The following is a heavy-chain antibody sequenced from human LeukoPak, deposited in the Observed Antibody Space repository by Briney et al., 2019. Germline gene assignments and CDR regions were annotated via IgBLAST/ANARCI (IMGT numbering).Heavy chain of an antibody. CDR3: ARDSQMVRGIFLYYFDY. Sequence: PGGSLRLSCAASGFTFSSSWMHWVRQAPGKGLVWVSRINTDGSSTSYADSVKGRFTISRDNSKNTLYLQMNSLRAEDTAVYYCARDSQMVRGIFLYYFDYWGQGTLVTVSS. D-gene: IGHD3-10*01. J-gene: IGHJ4*02. V-gene: IGHV3-74*01. CDR2: INTDGSST. CDR1: GFTFSSSW.